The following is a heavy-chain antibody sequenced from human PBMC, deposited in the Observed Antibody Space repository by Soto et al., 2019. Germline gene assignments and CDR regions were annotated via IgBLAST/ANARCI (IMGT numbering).Heavy chain of an antibody. CDR1: GDTFTNYD. CDR2: MNPNSGNI. Sequence: QVQLVQSGAEVKKPGASVKVSCKASGDTFTNYDINWVLQATGQGLEWMGRMNPNSGNIGYAQTFQGRVTLTRNTSITTAYMKLNRLRSEETGVYDSARARNGMDVWGQGTTVTFS. CDR3: ARARNGMDV. V-gene: IGHV1-8*01. J-gene: IGHJ6*02.